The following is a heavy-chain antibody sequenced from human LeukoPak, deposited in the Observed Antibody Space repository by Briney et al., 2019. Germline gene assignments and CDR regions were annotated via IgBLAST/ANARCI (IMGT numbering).Heavy chain of an antibody. D-gene: IGHD6-19*01. J-gene: IGHJ4*02. CDR2: IWYDGSNK. Sequence: GGSLRLSCEASGFTFSSYGIHWVRQAPGKGLEWVAVIWYDGSNKYYADSVKGRFIISRDNSKNRLYLQMNSLRAEDTAVYYCAKVASSGWGYFDYWGQGTLVTVSS. CDR3: AKVASSGWGYFDY. CDR1: GFTFSSYG. V-gene: IGHV3-33*06.